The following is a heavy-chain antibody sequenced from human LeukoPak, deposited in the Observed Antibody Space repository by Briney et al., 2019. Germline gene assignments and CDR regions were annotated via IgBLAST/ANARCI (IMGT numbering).Heavy chain of an antibody. J-gene: IGHJ4*02. CDR1: GGSISSSSYY. Sequence: PSETLSLTCTVSGGSISSSSYYWGWIRQPPGKGLEWIGSIYYSGSTYYNPSLKSRVTISVDTSKNQFSPKLSSVTAADTAVYYCAAEMQGFDYWGQGTLVTVSS. CDR2: IYYSGST. CDR3: AAEMQGFDY. V-gene: IGHV4-39*01. D-gene: IGHD5-24*01.